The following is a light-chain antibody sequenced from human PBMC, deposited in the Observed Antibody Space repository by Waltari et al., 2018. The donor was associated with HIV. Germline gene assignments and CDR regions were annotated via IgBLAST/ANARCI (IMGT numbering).Light chain of an antibody. Sequence: QSALTQPPSASGSPGPSVAISCPGSSHAIGTYNLVSWYQHHPGKAPKLIIYDVTRRPPGIPDRFSGTKSGYTASLTVSDLQVEDEADYYCVSYTEKDTFLLFGGGTKLAV. V-gene: IGLV2-8*01. J-gene: IGLJ2*01. CDR1: SHAIGTYNL. CDR3: VSYTEKDTFLL. CDR2: DVT.